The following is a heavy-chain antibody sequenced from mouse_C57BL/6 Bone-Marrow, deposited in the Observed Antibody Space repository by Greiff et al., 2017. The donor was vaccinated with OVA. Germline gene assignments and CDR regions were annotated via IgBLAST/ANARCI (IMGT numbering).Heavy chain of an antibody. Sequence: EVQLQQSGAELVKPGASVKLSCTASGFNIKDYYMHWVKQRTEQGLEWIGRIDPEDGDTKYAPKFQGKATITADTSSNTAYLRLSNLTSEDTAVYYCARNSNYWYFDVWGTGTTVTVSS. J-gene: IGHJ1*03. D-gene: IGHD2-5*01. V-gene: IGHV14-2*01. CDR1: GFNIKDYY. CDR3: ARNSNYWYFDV. CDR2: IDPEDGDT.